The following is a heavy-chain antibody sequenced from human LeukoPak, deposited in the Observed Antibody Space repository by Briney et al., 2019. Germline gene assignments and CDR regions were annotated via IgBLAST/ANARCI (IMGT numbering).Heavy chain of an antibody. J-gene: IGHJ4*02. CDR1: GFTFSGYG. V-gene: IGHV3-30*02. CDR2: IRYDESYQ. CDR3: AAIAAAALY. Sequence: GGSLRLSCAASGFTFSGYGMHWVRQAPGKGLEWVAYIRYDESYQYYVDSVRGRFTISRDNSKNMLFLQMNSLGAEDAAVYYCAAIAAAALYWGQGTQVTVSS. D-gene: IGHD6-25*01.